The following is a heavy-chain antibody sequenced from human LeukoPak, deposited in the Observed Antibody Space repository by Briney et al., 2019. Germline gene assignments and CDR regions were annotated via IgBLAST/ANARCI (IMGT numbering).Heavy chain of an antibody. CDR2: IYDNGNT. CDR3: ARAYSTSWPLNYYYYYMDV. J-gene: IGHJ6*03. CDR1: GGSISGHY. V-gene: IGHV4-59*11. Sequence: SETLSLTYTVSGGSISGHYWNWIRQPPGKGLEWIGYIYDNGNTRYNTSLRSRVTISGDTSKNQFSLRLTSVTAADTALYFCARAYSTSWPLNYYYYYMDVWGKGTTVTVSS. D-gene: IGHD6-13*01.